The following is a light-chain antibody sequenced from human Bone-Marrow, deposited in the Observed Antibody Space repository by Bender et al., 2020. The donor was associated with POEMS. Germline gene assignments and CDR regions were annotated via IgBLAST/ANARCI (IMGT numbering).Light chain of an antibody. CDR2: DVS. CDR1: SSDVGCYNL. CDR3: SSYTSSSSLVL. V-gene: IGLV2-14*02. Sequence: QSALTQPASVSGSPGQSITISCTGTSSDVGCYNLVSWYQQHPGKAPKLMIYDVSHRPSGVSNRFSGSKSGNTASLTISGLQAEDEADYYCSSYTSSSSLVLFGGGTKLTVL. J-gene: IGLJ2*01.